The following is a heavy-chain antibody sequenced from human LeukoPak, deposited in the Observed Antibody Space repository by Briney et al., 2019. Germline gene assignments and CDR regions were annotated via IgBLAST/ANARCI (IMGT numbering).Heavy chain of an antibody. V-gene: IGHV3-21*01. CDR1: GFTFDDYA. CDR3: ARDAWFGELLPFDY. CDR2: ISSSSSYI. Sequence: GGSLRLSCAASGFTFDDYAMHWVRQAPGKGLEWVSSISSSSSYIYYADSLKGRFTISRDNAKNSLYLQVNSLRAEDTAVYYCARDAWFGELLPFDYWGQGTLVTVSS. J-gene: IGHJ4*02. D-gene: IGHD3-10*01.